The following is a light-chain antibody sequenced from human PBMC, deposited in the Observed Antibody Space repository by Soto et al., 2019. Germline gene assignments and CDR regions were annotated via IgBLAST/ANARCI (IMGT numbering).Light chain of an antibody. CDR3: QQYKNWPL. V-gene: IGKV3-15*01. CDR2: GAS. CDR1: HSVNSH. Sequence: MTQSPATLSVSPGERVTLSCRTSHSVNSHVALYQQKPGQAPRLLLYGASTRATGIPVRFSGSGFGTEFTLTISSLQSEDFAVYYCQQYKNWPLFGQGTRLEIK. J-gene: IGKJ5*01.